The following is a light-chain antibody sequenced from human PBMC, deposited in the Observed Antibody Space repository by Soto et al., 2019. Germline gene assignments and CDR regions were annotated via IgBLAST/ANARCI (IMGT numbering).Light chain of an antibody. CDR2: DVS. CDR1: QSIHNY. J-gene: IGKJ4*01. Sequence: EIVLTQSPATLSLSPGEGATLSCRASQSIHNYLAWYQQKPGQVPRLLIYDVSNRATGIPARFSGSGSGTVFTLTISSLEPDDFAVSYCQQRSNWPLTFGGGTKV. CDR3: QQRSNWPLT. V-gene: IGKV3-11*01.